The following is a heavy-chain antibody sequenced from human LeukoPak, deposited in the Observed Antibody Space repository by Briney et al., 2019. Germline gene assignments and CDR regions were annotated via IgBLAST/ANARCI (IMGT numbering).Heavy chain of an antibody. CDR2: ISGSGGGT. V-gene: IGHV3-23*01. Sequence: AGGSLRLSCAAFGFTFSSYGMSWVRQAPGKGLEWVSAISGSGGGTYYADSVKGRFTISRDNSKNTLYLQMISLRAEDTAVYYCARTKGGSGSYDDYWGQGTLVTVSS. D-gene: IGHD3-10*01. CDR1: GFTFSSYG. CDR3: ARTKGGSGSYDDY. J-gene: IGHJ4*02.